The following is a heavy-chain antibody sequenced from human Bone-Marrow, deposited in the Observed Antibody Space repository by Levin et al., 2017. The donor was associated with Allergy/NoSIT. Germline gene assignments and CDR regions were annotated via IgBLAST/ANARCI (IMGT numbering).Heavy chain of an antibody. CDR2: ISYDGSNK. J-gene: IGHJ6*02. D-gene: IGHD3-3*01. CDR1: GFTFSSYG. Sequence: GGSLRLSCAASGFTFSSYGMHWVRQAPGKGLEWVAVISYDGSNKYYADSVKGRFTISRDNSKNTLYLQMNSLRAEDTAVYYLAKELNDCWSGPPRGGDGMDVWGQGTTVTVSS. CDR3: AKELNDCWSGPPRGGDGMDV. V-gene: IGHV3-30*18.